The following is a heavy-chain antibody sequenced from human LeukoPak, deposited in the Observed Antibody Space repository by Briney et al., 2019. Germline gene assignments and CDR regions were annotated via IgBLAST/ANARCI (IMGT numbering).Heavy chain of an antibody. Sequence: AAVKVSCKASGYTFTDYYMHWVRQPPGQGLEWMGWINPNDGDTNYAQKFQGRVTITRDTSISTAHMEVSRLRSDDTAVYYCARANFLYCSSTTCLFDYWGQGTLVTVSS. V-gene: IGHV1-2*02. J-gene: IGHJ4*02. CDR3: ARANFLYCSSTTCLFDY. D-gene: IGHD2-2*01. CDR2: INPNDGDT. CDR1: GYTFTDYY.